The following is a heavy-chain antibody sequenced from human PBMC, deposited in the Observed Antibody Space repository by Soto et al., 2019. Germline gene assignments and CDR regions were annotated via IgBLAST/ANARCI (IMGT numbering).Heavy chain of an antibody. J-gene: IGHJ4*02. Sequence: QVQLVQSGAEVKKPGSSVKVSCKASGGTFSSYTISWVRQAPGQGLEWMGRIIPILGIANYAQKFQGRVTITADKSTSTTYMELSILRSEDTAVYYCASVYGDYSYWGQGTLVTVSS. CDR3: ASVYGDYSY. D-gene: IGHD4-17*01. V-gene: IGHV1-69*02. CDR1: GGTFSSYT. CDR2: IIPILGIA.